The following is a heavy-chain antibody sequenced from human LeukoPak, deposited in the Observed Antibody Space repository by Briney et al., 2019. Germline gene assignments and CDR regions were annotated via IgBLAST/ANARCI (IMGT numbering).Heavy chain of an antibody. CDR2: ISYDGSNK. D-gene: IGHD3-10*01. CDR3: AKAGKYYYGSGSYYNGLGGY. V-gene: IGHV3-30*18. Sequence: GGSLRLSCAASGFTFSSYDMHWVRQAPGKGLEWVAVISYDGSNKYYADSVKGRFTISRDNSKYTLYLQMNSLRAEDTAVYYCAKAGKYYYGSGSYYNGLGGYWGQGTLVTVSS. CDR1: GFTFSSYD. J-gene: IGHJ4*02.